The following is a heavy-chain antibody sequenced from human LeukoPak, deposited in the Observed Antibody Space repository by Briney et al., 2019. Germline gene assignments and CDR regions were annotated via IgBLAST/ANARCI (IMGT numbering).Heavy chain of an antibody. CDR1: GGSISSYY. J-gene: IGHJ6*03. V-gene: IGHV4-4*07. D-gene: IGHD2-2*01. CDR2: IYTSGST. CDR3: ARDFPNIVVVPAAMGGENYYYYYMDV. Sequence: NPSETLSLTCTVSGGSISSYYWSWIRQPAGKGLEWIGRIYTSGSTNYNPSLKSRVTMSVDTSKNQFSPKLRSVTDADTAVYYCARDFPNIVVVPAAMGGENYYYYYMDVWGKGTTVTVSS.